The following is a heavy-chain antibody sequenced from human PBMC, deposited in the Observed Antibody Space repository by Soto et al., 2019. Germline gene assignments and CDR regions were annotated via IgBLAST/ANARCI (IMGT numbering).Heavy chain of an antibody. Sequence: GASVKVSCKASGGSVTTYSISWVRQAPGQGLEWMGGIISILGTTNYAQKFRGRVSISADESTSTVYMELSSLRYEDTATYYCAREFTEYSSQTSWFDPWGQGTLVTVSS. CDR1: GGSVTTYS. CDR3: AREFTEYSSQTSWFDP. V-gene: IGHV1-69*13. D-gene: IGHD3-22*01. J-gene: IGHJ5*02. CDR2: IISILGTT.